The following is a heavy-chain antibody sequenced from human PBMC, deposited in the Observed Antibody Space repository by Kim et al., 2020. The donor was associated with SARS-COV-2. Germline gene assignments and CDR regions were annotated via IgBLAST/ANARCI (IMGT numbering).Heavy chain of an antibody. CDR1: GYTFTGYY. Sequence: ASVKVSCKASGYTFTGYYMHWVRQAPGQGLEWMGWINPNSGGTNYAQKFQGRVTMTRDTSISTAYMELSRLRSDDTAVYYCARVTARYCSSTSCYIYYYYGMDVWGQGTTVTVSS. CDR2: INPNSGGT. CDR3: ARVTARYCSSTSCYIYYYYGMDV. V-gene: IGHV1-2*02. J-gene: IGHJ6*02. D-gene: IGHD2-2*01.